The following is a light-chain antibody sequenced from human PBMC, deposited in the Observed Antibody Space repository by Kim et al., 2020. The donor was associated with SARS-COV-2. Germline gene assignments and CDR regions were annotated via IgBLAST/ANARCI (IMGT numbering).Light chain of an antibody. Sequence: DIQMTQSPSSLSASVGDRVTITCRASQGISKSLAWYQQKPGKVPKLLIYAASTLQSGVPSRFSGSGSGTDFILTVSSLQPEDVATYYCQNYDSAPPLTFGGGTKVDIK. CDR2: AAS. CDR3: QNYDSAPPLT. V-gene: IGKV1-27*01. CDR1: QGISKS. J-gene: IGKJ4*01.